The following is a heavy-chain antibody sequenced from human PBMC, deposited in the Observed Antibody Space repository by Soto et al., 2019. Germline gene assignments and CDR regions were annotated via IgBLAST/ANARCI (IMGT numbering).Heavy chain of an antibody. Sequence: PGGSLRLSCAASGFTFSSYSMNWVRQAPGKGLEWVSYISSSSSTIYYADSVKGRFTISRDNAKNSLYLQMDSLRDEDTAVYYCARDFWSGYSKAYYYYGMDVWGQGTTVTVSS. CDR3: ARDFWSGYSKAYYYYGMDV. D-gene: IGHD3-3*01. J-gene: IGHJ6*02. CDR2: ISSSSSTI. V-gene: IGHV3-48*02. CDR1: GFTFSSYS.